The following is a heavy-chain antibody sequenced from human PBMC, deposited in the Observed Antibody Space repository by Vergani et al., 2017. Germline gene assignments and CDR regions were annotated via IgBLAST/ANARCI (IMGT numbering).Heavy chain of an antibody. V-gene: IGHV3-21*01. CDR2: ISSSSSYI. J-gene: IGHJ4*02. CDR3: ARDQIAQYSGFDY. CDR1: GFTFSSYS. D-gene: IGHD2-15*01. Sequence: VQLVESGGGLVKPGGSLRLSCAASGFTFSSYSMNWVRQAPGKGLEWVSSISSSSSYIYYADSVKGRFTISGDNAKNSLYLQMNSLRAEDTAVYYCARDQIAQYSGFDYWGQGTLVTVSS.